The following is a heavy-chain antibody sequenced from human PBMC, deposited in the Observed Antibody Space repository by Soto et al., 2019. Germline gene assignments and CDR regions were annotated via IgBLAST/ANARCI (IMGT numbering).Heavy chain of an antibody. V-gene: IGHV3-30*03. CDR2: ISYDGSNK. J-gene: IGHJ6*02. CDR1: GFTFSSYG. CDR3: ARVYCSGGNCYGMDV. Sequence: GGSLRLSCAASGFTFSSYGMHWVRQAPGKGLEWVAVISYDGSNKYYADSVKGRFTISRDNSKNTLYLQMNSLRAEDTAVYYCARVYCSGGNCYGMDVWGQGTTVTVSS. D-gene: IGHD2-15*01.